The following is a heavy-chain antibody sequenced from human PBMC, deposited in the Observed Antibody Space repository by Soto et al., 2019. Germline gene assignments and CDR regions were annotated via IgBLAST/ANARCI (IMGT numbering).Heavy chain of an antibody. V-gene: IGHV3-9*01. J-gene: IGHJ5*02. Sequence: EVQLVGSGGGLVQPGRSLRLSCAASGFIFDDYAIHWVRRAPGKGLEWVSGTSWNGADVGYADSVKGRFTISRDNAKNSLYLQMITLRAEDTALYYCANLPLYSPPFAAWCQGTLVTVSS. CDR3: ANLPLYSPPFAA. D-gene: IGHD1-26*01. CDR1: GFIFDDYA. CDR2: TSWNGADV.